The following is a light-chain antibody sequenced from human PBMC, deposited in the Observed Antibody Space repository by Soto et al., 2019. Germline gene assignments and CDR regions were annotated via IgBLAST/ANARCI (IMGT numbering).Light chain of an antibody. CDR3: SSYTSSSLPYV. CDR2: EVN. Sequence: QSVLTQPASVSGSPGQSITISCTGTSSDVGGYNYVSWYQQHPGKAPKLMIYEVNNRPSGVSNRFSGSKSGNTASLTISGLQAEDEADYYCSSYTSSSLPYVFGTGTKLTVL. V-gene: IGLV2-14*01. J-gene: IGLJ1*01. CDR1: SSDVGGYNY.